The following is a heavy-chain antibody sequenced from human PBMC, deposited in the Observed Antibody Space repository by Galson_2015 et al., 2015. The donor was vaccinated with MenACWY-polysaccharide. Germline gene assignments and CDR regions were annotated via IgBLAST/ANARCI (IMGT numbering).Heavy chain of an antibody. J-gene: IGHJ4*02. D-gene: IGHD1-26*01. Sequence: LRLSCAASGFTFSDYYMSCIRQAPVRGLEWVSHISSSGTTIYYADSVKGRFTISRDNARNSLSLQMNSLRAEDTAVYYCARVRGSYSVDYWGQGTLVTVSS. CDR1: GFTFSDYY. CDR2: ISSSGTTI. V-gene: IGHV3-11*01. CDR3: ARVRGSYSVDY.